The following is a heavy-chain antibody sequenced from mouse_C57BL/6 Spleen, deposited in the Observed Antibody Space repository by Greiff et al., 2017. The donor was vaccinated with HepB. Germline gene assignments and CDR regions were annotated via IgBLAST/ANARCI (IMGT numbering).Heavy chain of an antibody. CDR2: IDPSDSET. D-gene: IGHD2-3*01. Sequence: QVQLQQPGAELVRPGSSVKLSCKASGYTFTSYWMHWVKQRPIQGLEWIGNIDPSDSETHYNQKFKDKATLTEDKSSSTAYMQLSSLTSEDSAVYYCARSYDGYPYWYFDVWGTGTTVTVSS. CDR3: ARSYDGYPYWYFDV. CDR1: GYTFTSYW. J-gene: IGHJ1*03. V-gene: IGHV1-52*01.